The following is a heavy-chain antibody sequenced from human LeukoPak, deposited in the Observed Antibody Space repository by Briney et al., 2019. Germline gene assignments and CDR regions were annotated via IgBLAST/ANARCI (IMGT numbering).Heavy chain of an antibody. Sequence: ASVKVSCKASGYTFTSYGISWVRQPPGQGLEWMGWISAYNGNTNYAQKLQGRVTMTTDTSTSTAYMELRSLRSDDTAVYYCARDYVSVSYYYDSSGYYYEDYWGQGTLVTVSS. CDR1: GYTFTSYG. CDR2: ISAYNGNT. V-gene: IGHV1-18*01. J-gene: IGHJ4*02. CDR3: ARDYVSVSYYYDSSGYYYEDY. D-gene: IGHD3-22*01.